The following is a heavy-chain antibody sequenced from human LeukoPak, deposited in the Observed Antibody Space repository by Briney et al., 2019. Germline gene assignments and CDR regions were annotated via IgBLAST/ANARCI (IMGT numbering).Heavy chain of an antibody. V-gene: IGHV3-49*04. CDR1: GFTFGDYA. CDR3: TRDRIRDGYNPVFDY. J-gene: IGHJ4*02. CDR2: IRSKAYGGTT. D-gene: IGHD5-24*01. Sequence: GGSLRLSCTASGFTFGDYAMSWVRQAPGKGLEWVGFIRSKAYGGTTEYAASVKGRFTISRDDSKSIAYLQMNSLKTEDTAVYYCTRDRIRDGYNPVFDYWGQGTLVTVSS.